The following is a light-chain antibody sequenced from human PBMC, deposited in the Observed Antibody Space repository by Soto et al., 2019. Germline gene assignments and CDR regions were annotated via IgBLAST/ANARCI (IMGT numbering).Light chain of an antibody. CDR1: QSVSSN. V-gene: IGKV3-15*01. J-gene: IGKJ1*01. CDR3: HQYGSAPWT. Sequence: EIVMTQSPATLSVSPGERATLSCRASQSVSSNLAWYQQKPGQAPRLLIYGASTRATGIPARFRGSGSGTDFTPTITRLEPEDFAVYYCHQYGSAPWTFGQGTKVDI. CDR2: GAS.